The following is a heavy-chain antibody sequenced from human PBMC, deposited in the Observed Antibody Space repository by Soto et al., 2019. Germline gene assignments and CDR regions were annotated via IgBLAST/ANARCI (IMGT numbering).Heavy chain of an antibody. CDR3: SKKGNSGPRSQYFEY. J-gene: IGHJ4*02. Sequence: GEFLRLSCAASGFTFSSYSMSWVRQAPGKGLEWVSGFRTTGDGCTTYYTDSVKGRFIISRDNSKNLLLLQVNSRITEDTVIDCCSKKGNSGPRSQYFEYWGQETLVT. D-gene: IGHD1-1*01. V-gene: IGHV3-23*01. CDR2: FRTTGDGCTT. CDR1: GFTFSSYS.